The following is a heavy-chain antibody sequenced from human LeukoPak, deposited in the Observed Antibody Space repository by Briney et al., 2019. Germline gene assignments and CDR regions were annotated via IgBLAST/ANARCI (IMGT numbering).Heavy chain of an antibody. J-gene: IGHJ4*02. CDR1: GYTFTGYY. D-gene: IGHD2-15*01. CDR2: INPNSGGT. CDR3: AREGRYCSGGSCYLGY. V-gene: IGHV1-2*02. Sequence: ASVKVSCKASGYTFTGYYMHWVRQAPGQGLEWMGWINPNSGGTNYAQKLQGRVTMTTDTSTSTAYMELRSLRSDDTAVYYCAREGRYCSGGSCYLGYWGQGTLVTVSS.